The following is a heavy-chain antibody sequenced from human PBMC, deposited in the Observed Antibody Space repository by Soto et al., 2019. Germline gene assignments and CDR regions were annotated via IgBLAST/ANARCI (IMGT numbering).Heavy chain of an antibody. D-gene: IGHD2-21*02. CDR1: GYSITTGYS. V-gene: IGHV4-38-2*02. J-gene: IGHJ3*01. CDR2: IFHSGRT. CDR3: ARESSGGNSDFDL. Sequence: SATLSLTCGVSGYSITTGYSWGFVRQPPGKGLEWIGNIFHSGRTYYSPSLKDRLTVSMDTSKNQFSLKLRSVTAADTAVYHCARESSGGNSDFDLWGRGTMVTVSS.